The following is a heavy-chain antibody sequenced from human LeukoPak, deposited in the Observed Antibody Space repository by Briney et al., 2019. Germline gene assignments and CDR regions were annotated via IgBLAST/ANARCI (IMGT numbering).Heavy chain of an antibody. J-gene: IGHJ3*02. CDR2: IIPIFGTA. Sequence: SVKVSCKASGGTFSSYAISWVRRAPGQGLEWMGGIIPIFGTANYAQKFQGRVTITADESTSTAYMELSSLRSEDTAVYYCARDIGATWELGAFDIWGQGTMVTVSS. V-gene: IGHV1-69*01. D-gene: IGHD1-26*01. CDR1: GGTFSSYA. CDR3: ARDIGATWELGAFDI.